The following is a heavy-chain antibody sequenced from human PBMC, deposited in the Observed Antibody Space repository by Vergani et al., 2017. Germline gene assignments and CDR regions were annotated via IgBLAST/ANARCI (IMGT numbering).Heavy chain of an antibody. V-gene: IGHV5-10-1*01. CDR2: IDPSDSYT. J-gene: IGHJ4*02. Sequence: EVQLVQSGAEVKKPGESLKISCKGSGYSFTSYWIGWVRQMPGKGLEWMGRIDPSDSYTNYSQSFQGHVTISADKSISTAYLQWSSLKDSDTAMYYCARGLRGHYFDYWGQGTLVTVSS. CDR3: ARGLRGHYFDY. CDR1: GYSFTSYW. D-gene: IGHD4-17*01.